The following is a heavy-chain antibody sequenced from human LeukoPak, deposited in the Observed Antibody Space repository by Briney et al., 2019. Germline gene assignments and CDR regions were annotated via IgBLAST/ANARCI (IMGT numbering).Heavy chain of an antibody. Sequence: GASVKVSCKASGYTFTGYYMHWVRQAPGQGLEWMGWISAYNGNTNYAQKLQGRVTMTTDTSTSTAYMELRSLRSDDTAVYYCARDSSSWYLVGCWFDPWGQGTLVTVSS. V-gene: IGHV1-18*04. CDR1: GYTFTGYY. CDR2: ISAYNGNT. CDR3: ARDSSSWYLVGCWFDP. D-gene: IGHD6-13*01. J-gene: IGHJ5*02.